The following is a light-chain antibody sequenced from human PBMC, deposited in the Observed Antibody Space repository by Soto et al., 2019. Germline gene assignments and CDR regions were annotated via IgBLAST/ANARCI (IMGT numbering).Light chain of an antibody. CDR1: QSIGTF. V-gene: IGKV1-39*01. Sequence: DIQMTQSPSSLAASVGDSVTITCRASQSIGTFLTWYQHKSGKAPKLLIYAAYSVESGVPSRFSGSGSGTHFTLTISSLQPEDFAIYYCQQSYSNPHTFGPGTRVDLK. CDR2: AAY. J-gene: IGKJ3*01. CDR3: QQSYSNPHT.